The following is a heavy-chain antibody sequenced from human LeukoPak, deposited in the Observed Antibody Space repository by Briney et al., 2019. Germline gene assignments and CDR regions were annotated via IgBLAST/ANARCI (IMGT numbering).Heavy chain of an antibody. CDR1: GFTFSSYA. J-gene: IGHJ5*02. CDR3: AKSRYYNVPWFDP. V-gene: IGHV3-30*04. CDR2: ISYDGSNK. Sequence: GRSLRLSCAASGFTFSSYAMHWVRQAPGKGLEWVAVISYDGSNKYYADSVKGRFTISRDNSKNTLYLQMNSLRAEDTAVYYCAKSRYYNVPWFDPWGQGTLVTVSS. D-gene: IGHD3-10*01.